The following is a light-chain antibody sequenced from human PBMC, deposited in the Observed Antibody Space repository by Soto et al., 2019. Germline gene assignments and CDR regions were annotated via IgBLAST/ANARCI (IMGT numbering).Light chain of an antibody. CDR3: QQYGSSPLT. J-gene: IGKJ4*01. CDR2: GAS. CDR1: QSVRSNN. V-gene: IGKV3-20*01. Sequence: DIVLTQSPDTLSLSPGERATLSCRASQSVRSNNLAWYQQKPGQAPRLLIYGASTRATGIPDRFSGSGSGTDFTLTISRLEPEDFAMYHCQQYGSSPLTFGGGTKVDIK.